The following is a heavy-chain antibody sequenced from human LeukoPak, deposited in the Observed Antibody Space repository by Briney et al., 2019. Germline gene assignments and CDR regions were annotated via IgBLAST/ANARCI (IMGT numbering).Heavy chain of an antibody. J-gene: IGHJ3*01. CDR1: GFTFSRYG. CDR2: ISSDGSNK. CDR3: ARVDAFDL. V-gene: IGHV3-30*03. Sequence: GKSLRLSCAASGFTFSRYGIHWVRQAPGKGLEWVTIISSDGSNKYYAHSVKGRFTISRDNSKNTLYLQMNSLRAEDTAVYYCARVDAFDLWGQGTMVTVSS.